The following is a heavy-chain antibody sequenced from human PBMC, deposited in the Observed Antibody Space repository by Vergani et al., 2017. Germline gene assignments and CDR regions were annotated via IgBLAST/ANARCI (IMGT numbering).Heavy chain of an antibody. CDR2: ISGSGGST. J-gene: IGHJ4*02. Sequence: EVQLLESGGGLVQPGGSLRLSCAASGFPFSSYAMSWVRQAPGKGLEWVSAISGSGGSTYYADSVKGRCTISRDNSKNTLYLQMNSLRAEDTAVYYCAKNYYDSSGYFCFDYWGQGTLVTVSS. CDR1: GFPFSSYA. D-gene: IGHD3-22*01. V-gene: IGHV3-23*01. CDR3: AKNYYDSSGYFCFDY.